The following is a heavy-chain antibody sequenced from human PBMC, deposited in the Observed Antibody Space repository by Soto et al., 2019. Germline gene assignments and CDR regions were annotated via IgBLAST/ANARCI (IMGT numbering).Heavy chain of an antibody. D-gene: IGHD1-1*01. J-gene: IGHJ5*02. CDR3: ARGGRTTPRWFDP. V-gene: IGHV4-30-2*01. CDR1: GGSISSGGYS. Sequence: QLQLQESGSGLVRPSQTLSLTCAVSGGSISSGGYSWTWIRQPPGKGLEWIGYIFHSGSTFYTPSLKGRVAISVDKYKTHLSLRLTSVTAADTAVYYCARGGRTTPRWFDPWGQGTLVSVSS. CDR2: IFHSGST.